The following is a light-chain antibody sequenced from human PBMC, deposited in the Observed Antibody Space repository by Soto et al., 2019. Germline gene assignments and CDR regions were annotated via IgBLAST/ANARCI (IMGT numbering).Light chain of an antibody. CDR2: DVS. V-gene: IGLV2-14*01. Sequence: QSVLTQPASVSGSPGQSITISCTGTSSDFGAYNSVSWYQQRPGKAPKLMIHDVSNRPSGVSNRFSASKSGNTASLTISGLQAEDEADYYCLSYASTTTYGFGTGTKVTVL. CDR3: LSYASTTTYG. J-gene: IGLJ1*01. CDR1: SSDFGAYNS.